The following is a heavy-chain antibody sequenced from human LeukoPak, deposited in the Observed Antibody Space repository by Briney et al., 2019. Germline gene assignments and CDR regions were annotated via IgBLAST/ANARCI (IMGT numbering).Heavy chain of an antibody. V-gene: IGHV3-21*01. CDR1: GFTFSSYS. J-gene: IGHJ5*02. CDR3: ARDNWNDAPGGFDP. D-gene: IGHD1-20*01. Sequence: GGSLRLSCAASGFTFSSYSMSWVRQAPGKGLEWVSSITRSSTSTYYTDSVRGRFTISRDNAKNSLYLQMNSLRAEDTAVYYCARDNWNDAPGGFDPWGQGTLVTVSS. CDR2: ITRSSTST.